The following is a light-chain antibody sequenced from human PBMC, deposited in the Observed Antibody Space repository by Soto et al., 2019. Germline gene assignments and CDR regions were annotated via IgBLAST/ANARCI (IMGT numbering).Light chain of an antibody. J-gene: IGKJ3*01. CDR1: QDISNY. V-gene: IGKV1-33*01. CDR3: QKYDNLPLFT. CDR2: DAS. Sequence: DIQMTQSPSSLSASVGDRVTITCQASQDISNYLNWYQQKPRKAPKLLIYDASNLETGVPSRFSGSRSGTDFTFAISSLLNEDIGTYYCQKYDNLPLFTFGPGTKVDIK.